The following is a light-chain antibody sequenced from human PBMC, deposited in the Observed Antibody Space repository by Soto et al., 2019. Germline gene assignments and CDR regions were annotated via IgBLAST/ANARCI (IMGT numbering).Light chain of an antibody. CDR3: QHANRYPPYT. J-gene: IGKJ2*01. CDR2: AAS. CDR1: QGISNC. V-gene: IGKV1-9*01. Sequence: IQLTQSPSSLSASVGDGVTITCRASQGISNCLAWYQQKPGEAPKLLIYAASTLQSGVPSRFSGSGSGTDFTLTISSLQPEDFATYYCQHANRYPPYTFGQGTKVDIK.